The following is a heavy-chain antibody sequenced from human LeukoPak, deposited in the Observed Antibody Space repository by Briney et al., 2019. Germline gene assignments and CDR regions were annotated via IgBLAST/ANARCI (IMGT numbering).Heavy chain of an antibody. J-gene: IGHJ5*02. V-gene: IGHV4-34*01. CDR1: GGSFSGYY. CDR3: AREEYCSSTSCSYNWFDP. Sequence: SETLSLTCAVYGGSFSGYYWSWIRQPPGKGLEWIWEINHSGSTNYNPSLKSRVTISVDTSKNQFSLKLSSVTAADTAVYYCAREEYCSSTSCSYNWFDPWGQGTLVTVSS. CDR2: INHSGST. D-gene: IGHD2-2*01.